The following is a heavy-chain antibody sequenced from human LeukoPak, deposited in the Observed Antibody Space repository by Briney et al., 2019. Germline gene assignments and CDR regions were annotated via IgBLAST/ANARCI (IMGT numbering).Heavy chain of an antibody. CDR3: ARGDWWELLGS. V-gene: IGHV4-59*01. CDR1: GDSISSYY. Sequence: PSETLSLTCAVSGDSISSYYWSWIRQPPGMGLEWIGFIHYSGSTNYNPSLKSRVTISLDTSKNQSSLKLSSVTAADTAVYYCARGDWWELLGSWGQGTLVTVSS. D-gene: IGHD1-26*01. CDR2: IHYSGST. J-gene: IGHJ4*02.